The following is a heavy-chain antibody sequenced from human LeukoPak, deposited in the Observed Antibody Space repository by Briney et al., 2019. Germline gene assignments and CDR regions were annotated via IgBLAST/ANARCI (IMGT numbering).Heavy chain of an antibody. V-gene: IGHV1-69*13. D-gene: IGHD6-19*01. CDR1: GGTFSSYA. CDR2: IIPIFGTA. J-gene: IGHJ4*02. Sequence: SVKVSCKASGGTFSSYAISWVRQAPGQGLEWMGGIIPIFGTANYAQKFQGRVTITADESTSTAYMELSSLRSEDTAVYYCAYVGIQLWGYSSGWYYFDYWVQGTLVTVSS. CDR3: AYVGIQLWGYSSGWYYFDY.